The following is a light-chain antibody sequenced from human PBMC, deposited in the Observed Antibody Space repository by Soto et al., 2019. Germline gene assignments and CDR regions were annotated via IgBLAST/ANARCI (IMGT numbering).Light chain of an antibody. CDR2: DVS. J-gene: IGLJ2*01. CDR1: SSDVGRYNY. Sequence: QSALTQPASVSGSPGQSITISCTGTSSDVGRYNYVSWYQQHPGKAPKVMIYDVSFRPSGVSNRFSGSKSGNTASLTISGLQAKDEADYYCSSYTISGSRVFGGGTKRPS. CDR3: SSYTISGSRV. V-gene: IGLV2-14*03.